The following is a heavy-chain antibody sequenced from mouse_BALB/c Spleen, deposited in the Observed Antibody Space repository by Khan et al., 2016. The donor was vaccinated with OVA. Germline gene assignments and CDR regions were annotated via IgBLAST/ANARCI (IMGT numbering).Heavy chain of an antibody. CDR3: ARRTTGYSMDY. CDR1: GYTFTSHT. Sequence: QVQLQQSGAELARPGASVKMSCKASGYTFTSHTMHWVKQSPRQGLEWIGYINPRSGYSNYNQKFNDKATLTADKSSSTADRQLSRLTSEDAAVYYCARRTTGYSMDYWSQGTSVTVSS. V-gene: IGHV1-4*01. D-gene: IGHD2-14*01. CDR2: INPRSGYS. J-gene: IGHJ4*01.